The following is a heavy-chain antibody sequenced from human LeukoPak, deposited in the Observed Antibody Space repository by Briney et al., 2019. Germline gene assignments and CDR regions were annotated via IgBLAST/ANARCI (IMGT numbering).Heavy chain of an antibody. CDR3: AREPFGAVAGTRWVDP. V-gene: IGHV7-4-1*02. J-gene: IGHJ5*02. D-gene: IGHD6-13*01. Sequence: ASVKVSCKASGYTFTNYAMNWVRQAPGQGLEWMGWINTNTGNPTYAQGFTGRFVFSLDTSVSTAYLQISSLEAEDTAVYYCAREPFGAVAGTRWVDPWGQGTLVTVSS. CDR1: GYTFTNYA. CDR2: INTNTGNP.